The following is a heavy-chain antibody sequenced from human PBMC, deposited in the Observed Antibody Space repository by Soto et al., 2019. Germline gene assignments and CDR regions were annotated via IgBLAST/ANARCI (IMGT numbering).Heavy chain of an antibody. CDR2: IIPIFGTA. J-gene: IGHJ6*02. Sequence: SVKVSCKASGGTFSSYAISWVRQAPGQGLEWMGGIIPIFGTANYAQKFQGRVTITADESTSTAYMELSSLRPEDTAVYYCARLNGVWLLPHPKYYYYYYGMDVWGQGTTVTVSS. CDR1: GGTFSSYA. CDR3: ARLNGVWLLPHPKYYYYYYGMDV. V-gene: IGHV1-69*13. D-gene: IGHD3-22*01.